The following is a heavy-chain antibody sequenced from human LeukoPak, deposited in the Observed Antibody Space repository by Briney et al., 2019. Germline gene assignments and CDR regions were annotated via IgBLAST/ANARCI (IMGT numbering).Heavy chain of an antibody. Sequence: SETLSLTCAVDGRSFSGYYWSWIRQPPGKGLEWIGEINHSGSTNYNPSLKSRVTISVDTSKNQFSLKLSSVTAADTAVYYCARGGVVADIVVVPAATHDYWGQGTLVTVSS. CDR1: GRSFSGYY. CDR2: INHSGST. CDR3: ARGGVVADIVVVPAATHDY. D-gene: IGHD2-2*01. V-gene: IGHV4-34*01. J-gene: IGHJ4*02.